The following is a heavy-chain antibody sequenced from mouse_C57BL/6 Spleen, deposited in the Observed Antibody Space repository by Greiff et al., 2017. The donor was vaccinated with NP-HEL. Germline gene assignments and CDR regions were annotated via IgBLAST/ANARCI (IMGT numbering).Heavy chain of an antibody. CDR2: IYPGSGNT. Sequence: QVQLKESGPELVKPGASVKISCKASGYSFTSYYIHWVKQRPGQGLEWIGWIYPGSGNTKYNEKFKGKATLTADTSSSTAYMQLSSLTSEDSAVYYCARSVITTVVATDYWGQGTTLTVSS. D-gene: IGHD1-1*01. CDR1: GYSFTSYY. V-gene: IGHV1-66*01. CDR3: ARSVITTVVATDY. J-gene: IGHJ2*01.